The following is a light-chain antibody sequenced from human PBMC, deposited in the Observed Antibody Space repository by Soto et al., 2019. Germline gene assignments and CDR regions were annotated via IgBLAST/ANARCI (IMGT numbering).Light chain of an antibody. CDR3: QQSYSTRMYT. CDR1: QSISSY. J-gene: IGKJ2*01. Sequence: DIQMTQSPSSLSASVGDRVTITCRASQSISSYLNWYQQKPGKAPKLLIYAASSLQSGVPSRFSGSGSGTDFTLTISSLQPEDFATYYCQQSYSTRMYTFGQGTNLEIK. V-gene: IGKV1-39*01. CDR2: AAS.